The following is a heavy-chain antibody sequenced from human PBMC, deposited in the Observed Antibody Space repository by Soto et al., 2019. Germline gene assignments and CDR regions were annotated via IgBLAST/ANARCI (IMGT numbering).Heavy chain of an antibody. CDR1: GYSFTSYW. J-gene: IGHJ6*02. Sequence: GESLKISCNGSGYSFTSYWIGWVRQMPGKGLEWMGIIYPGDSDTRYSPSFQGQVTISADKSISTAYLQWSSLKASDTAMYYCARGEVYGSGSYYNLLRNGMDVWGQGTTVTVS. D-gene: IGHD3-10*01. CDR3: ARGEVYGSGSYYNLLRNGMDV. V-gene: IGHV5-51*01. CDR2: IYPGDSDT.